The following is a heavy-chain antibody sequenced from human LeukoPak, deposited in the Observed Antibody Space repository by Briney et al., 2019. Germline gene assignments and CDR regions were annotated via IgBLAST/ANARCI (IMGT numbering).Heavy chain of an antibody. CDR3: ARVYYYDSSGSFDY. CDR2: ISGSGGST. D-gene: IGHD3-22*01. CDR1: GFTFSSYG. Sequence: GGSLRLSCAASGFTFSSYGMSWVRQAPGKGLEWVSAISGSGGSTYYADSVKGRFTISRDNAKNSLYLQMNSLRAEDTAVYYCARVYYYDSSGSFDYWGQGTLVTVSS. V-gene: IGHV3-23*01. J-gene: IGHJ4*02.